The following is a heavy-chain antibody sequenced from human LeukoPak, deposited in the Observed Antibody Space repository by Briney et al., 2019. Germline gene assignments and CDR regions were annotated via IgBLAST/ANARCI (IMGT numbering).Heavy chain of an antibody. CDR2: FCYSCSYI. Sequence: GGSLRLSCAPSGFTFSSYTMDWVRRAPGKGLEWVSSFCYSCSYILYADSEKGRFSLSRDYPNHALYLLKHSQSAEDTRVFSLENSAPSDIWGRRTVVTVSS. CDR1: GFTFSSYT. V-gene: IGHV3-21*01. D-gene: IGHD5-24*01. CDR3: ENSAPSDI. J-gene: IGHJ3*02.